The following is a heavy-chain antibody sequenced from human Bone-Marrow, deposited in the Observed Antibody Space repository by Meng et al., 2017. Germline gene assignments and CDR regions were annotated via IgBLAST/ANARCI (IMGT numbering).Heavy chain of an antibody. D-gene: IGHD6-13*01. Sequence: ASVKVSCKASGYTFTGYYMHWVRQAPGQGLEWMGWINPNSGGTNYAQKFQGRVTMTRDTSISTAYMELSRLRSDDTAVYYCARVARVVAAAGTGGWFDPWGQGNLVNVAS. CDR1: GYTFTGYY. CDR3: ARVARVVAAAGTGGWFDP. J-gene: IGHJ5*02. V-gene: IGHV1-2*02. CDR2: INPNSGGT.